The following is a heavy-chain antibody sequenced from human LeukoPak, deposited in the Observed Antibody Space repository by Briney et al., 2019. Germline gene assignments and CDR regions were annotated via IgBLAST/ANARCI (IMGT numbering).Heavy chain of an antibody. CDR2: IYYSGNT. V-gene: IGHV4-59*08. CDR3: AKFAAAAAHFDY. J-gene: IGHJ4*02. Sequence: SETLSLTCTFSGGSTGTYYWNWIRQSPGKGLEWIGYIYYSGNTIYNPSLKSRVTISIDTSKKLFSLKLTSVAAADTAVYYCAKFAAAAAHFDYWGQGTLVTVSS. CDR1: GGSTGTYY. D-gene: IGHD6-13*01.